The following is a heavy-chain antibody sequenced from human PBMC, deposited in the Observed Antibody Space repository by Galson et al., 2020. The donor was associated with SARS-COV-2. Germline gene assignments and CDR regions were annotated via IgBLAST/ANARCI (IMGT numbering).Heavy chain of an antibody. D-gene: IGHD4-17*01. CDR1: GDSVNNNNW. CDR2: VYHSGST. J-gene: IGHJ4*02. Sequence: SETLSLTCDVSGDSVNNNNWWSWVRRPPGQGLEWIGEVYHSGSTNYNPSLKSRVTVSMDKSKNCFSLKLNSVTAADTAVYYCARVASTVTTLDYWGRGILVTVSS. CDR3: ARVASTVTTLDY. V-gene: IGHV4-4*02.